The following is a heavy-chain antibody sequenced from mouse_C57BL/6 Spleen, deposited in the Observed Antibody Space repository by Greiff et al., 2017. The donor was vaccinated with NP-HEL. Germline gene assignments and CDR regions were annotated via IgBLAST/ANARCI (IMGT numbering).Heavy chain of an antibody. Sequence: QVTLKESGPGILQPSQTLSLTCSFSGFSLSTFGMGVGWIRQPSGMGLEWLAHIWWGDAKYYNPALKSRPTIFKDTSKNQVFLMIANVDTADTATYYCARIEHYGYFCAMDYWGQGTSVTVSS. CDR3: ARIEHYGYFCAMDY. D-gene: IGHD2-2*01. CDR2: IWWGDAK. V-gene: IGHV8-8*01. CDR1: GFSLSTFGMG. J-gene: IGHJ4*01.